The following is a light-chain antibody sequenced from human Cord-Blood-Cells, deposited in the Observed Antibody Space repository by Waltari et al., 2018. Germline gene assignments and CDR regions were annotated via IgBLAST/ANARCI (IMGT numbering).Light chain of an antibody. Sequence: DIQLTQSPSFLSASVGDRVTITCRASHGISSYLAWYQQKPGKAPKLLIYAASTLQSGVPSRFSGSGSGTEFTLTISSLQPEDFATYYCQQLNSYPLFGQGTKLEIK. V-gene: IGKV1-9*01. CDR1: HGISSY. CDR2: AAS. J-gene: IGKJ2*01. CDR3: QQLNSYPL.